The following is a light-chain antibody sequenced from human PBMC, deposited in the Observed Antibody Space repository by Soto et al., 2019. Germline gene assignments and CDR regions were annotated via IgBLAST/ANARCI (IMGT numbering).Light chain of an antibody. CDR3: QTWGSGIVV. J-gene: IGLJ2*01. Sequence: QPVLTQSPSASASLGASVKLTCTLSSGHSNYDIAWHQQQSEKGPRYLMKLNSDGSHSKGDGIPDRFSGSSSWAERYLTIPSLQSEDEADYYCQTWGSGIVVFGGGTKLTVL. V-gene: IGLV4-69*01. CDR2: LNSDGSH. CDR1: SGHSNYD.